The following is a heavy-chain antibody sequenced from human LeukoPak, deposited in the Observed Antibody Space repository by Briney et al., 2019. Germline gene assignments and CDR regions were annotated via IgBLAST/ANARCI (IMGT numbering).Heavy chain of an antibody. V-gene: IGHV1-2*06. Sequence: ASLKVSCEASGYTFTGYYMQWVRQAPGQGLEWMGRIYTKSGGTNYAQKFQGRVTMTRDTSISTAYMKLSGLRSDDAAVYYCARGSDDGENWFDPWGQGTLVTVSS. J-gene: IGHJ5*02. CDR2: IYTKSGGT. CDR3: ARGSDDGENWFDP. D-gene: IGHD3-10*01. CDR1: GYTFTGYY.